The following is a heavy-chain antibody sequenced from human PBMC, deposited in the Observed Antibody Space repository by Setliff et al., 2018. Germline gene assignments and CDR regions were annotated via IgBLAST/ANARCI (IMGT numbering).Heavy chain of an antibody. D-gene: IGHD7-27*01. J-gene: IGHJ4*02. CDR2: IIPIFGTA. CDR1: GGTFSSYA. CDR3: ARPATGDYYFDY. V-gene: IGHV1-69*05. Sequence: ASVKVSCKASGGTFSSYAISWVRQAPGQGLEWMGGIIPIFGTANYAQKFQGRVTITTDESTSTAYMELSSLRSNDTAVYYCARPATGDYYFDYWGQGTLVTVSS.